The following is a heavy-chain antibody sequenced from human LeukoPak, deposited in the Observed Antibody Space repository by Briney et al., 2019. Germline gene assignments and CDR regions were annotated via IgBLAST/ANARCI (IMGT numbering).Heavy chain of an antibody. CDR2: IYTSGST. D-gene: IGHD4-23*01. V-gene: IGHV4-61*02. CDR3: ASHLRGNSMYDEVFWYFDL. J-gene: IGHJ2*01. Sequence: SQTLSLTCTVSGGSISSGSYYWSWIRQPAGKGLEWIGRIYTSGSTNYNPSLKSRVTISVDTSKNQFSLKLSSVTAADTAVYYCASHLRGNSMYDEVFWYFDLWGRGTLVTVSS. CDR1: GGSISSGSYY.